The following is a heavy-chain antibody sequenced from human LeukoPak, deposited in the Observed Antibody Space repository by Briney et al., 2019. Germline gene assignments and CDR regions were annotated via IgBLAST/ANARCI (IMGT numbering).Heavy chain of an antibody. J-gene: IGHJ4*02. CDR2: ISYDGSNK. CDR3: ARHSSGYYYFDY. Sequence: GRSLRLSCAASGFTFSSYAMHWVRQAPGKGLEWVAVISYDGSNKYYADSVKGRFTISRDNSKNTLYLQMNSLRAEDTAVYYCARHSSGYYYFDYWGQGTLVTVSS. V-gene: IGHV3-30*04. D-gene: IGHD3-22*01. CDR1: GFTFSSYA.